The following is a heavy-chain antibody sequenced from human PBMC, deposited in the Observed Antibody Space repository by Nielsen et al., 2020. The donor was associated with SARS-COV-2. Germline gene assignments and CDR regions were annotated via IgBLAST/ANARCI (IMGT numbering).Heavy chain of an antibody. D-gene: IGHD6-19*01. CDR3: ARGGGLAVAGFDY. CDR1: GDSIGTYY. CDR2: IHYTGKT. Sequence: SETLSLTCTVSGDSIGTYYWTWIRQPPGKGLEWIGSIHYTGKTYYNWSLKSRISKSLDTSRNQFSLKLTSVTAADTAVYYCARGGGLAVAGFDYWGQGILVTVSS. V-gene: IGHV4-59*06. J-gene: IGHJ4*02.